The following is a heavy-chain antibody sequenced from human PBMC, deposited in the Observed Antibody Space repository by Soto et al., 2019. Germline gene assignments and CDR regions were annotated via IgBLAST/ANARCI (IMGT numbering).Heavy chain of an antibody. Sequence: EVQLVESGGGLVQPGGSLRLSCAASGFTFSSYSMNWVRQAPGKGLEWVSYISSSSSTIYYADSVKGRFTISRDNAKNSLYLQMNSLRAEDTAVYYCARDRNYGSGSRNYFDYWGQGTLVTVSS. V-gene: IGHV3-48*01. D-gene: IGHD3-10*01. CDR3: ARDRNYGSGSRNYFDY. CDR1: GFTFSSYS. CDR2: ISSSSSTI. J-gene: IGHJ4*02.